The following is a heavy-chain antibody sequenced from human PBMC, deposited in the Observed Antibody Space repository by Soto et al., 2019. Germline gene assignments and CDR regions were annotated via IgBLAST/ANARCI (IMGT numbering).Heavy chain of an antibody. V-gene: IGHV3-74*01. D-gene: IGHD6-19*01. J-gene: IGHJ4*02. CDR3: ARGYSSGSFDY. Sequence: EVQLVESGGGLVQPGGSLRLSCAASGFTFSIYWMHWVRQAPGKGLVWVSRINSDGSSITYADPVKGRFTISRDNAKNTLYLQMNSLRAEDTAVYYCARGYSSGSFDYWGQGTLVTVSS. CDR1: GFTFSIYW. CDR2: INSDGSSI.